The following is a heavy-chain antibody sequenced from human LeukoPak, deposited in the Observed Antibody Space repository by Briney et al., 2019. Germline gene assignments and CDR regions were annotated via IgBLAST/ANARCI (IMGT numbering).Heavy chain of an antibody. Sequence: WETLSLTCAVYGGSFSGYYWSWIRQPPGKGLEWSGEINHSGSTNYNPSLKSRVTISVDTSKNQFSLKLSSVTAADTAVYYCARSPRYRAGTFDYRGQGTLVTVSS. V-gene: IGHV4-34*01. CDR2: INHSGST. D-gene: IGHD6-13*01. CDR3: ARSPRYRAGTFDY. CDR1: GGSFSGYY. J-gene: IGHJ4*02.